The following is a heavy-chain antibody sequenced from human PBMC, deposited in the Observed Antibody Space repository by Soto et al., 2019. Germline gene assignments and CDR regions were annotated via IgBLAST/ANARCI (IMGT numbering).Heavy chain of an antibody. CDR3: AIDHSSGWPYFDY. V-gene: IGHV6-1*01. CDR1: GDSVSRNSAA. CDR2: TYYRSKWYN. Sequence: SQTHSLTHDISGDSVSRNSAAWNWSRQSPSRGLEWLGMTYYRSKWYNDDAVSVKSRITINPATTKNQFSLQLNSVTPEAPAVYYCAIDHSSGWPYFDYWGQGTLVTVSS. J-gene: IGHJ4*02. D-gene: IGHD6-19*01.